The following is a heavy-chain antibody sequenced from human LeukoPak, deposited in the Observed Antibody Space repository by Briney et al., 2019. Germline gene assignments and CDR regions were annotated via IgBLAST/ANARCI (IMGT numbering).Heavy chain of an antibody. Sequence: PGGSLRLSCAASGFTFSSYSMNWVRQAPGKGLEWVSSISSSSSYIYYADSVKGRFTISRDNAKNSLYLQMNSLRAEDTAVYYCACSARLYSSSWYYFDYWGQGTLVTVSS. D-gene: IGHD6-13*01. CDR3: ACSARLYSSSWYYFDY. J-gene: IGHJ4*02. CDR2: ISSSSSYI. V-gene: IGHV3-21*01. CDR1: GFTFSSYS.